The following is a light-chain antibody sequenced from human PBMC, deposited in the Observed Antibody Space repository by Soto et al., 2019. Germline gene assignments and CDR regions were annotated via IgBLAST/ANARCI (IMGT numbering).Light chain of an antibody. CDR1: QSISSS. V-gene: IGKV1-5*01. J-gene: IGKJ1*01. CDR3: QQYSTYST. Sequence: DIQMTQSPSTLSASVGDRVTITCRASQSISSSLAWYQQKPGKAPKLLIYDASNLESGVPSIFSGSGSGTEFTLTISRLPPDDFATYYCQQYSTYSTCGQGTREELK. CDR2: DAS.